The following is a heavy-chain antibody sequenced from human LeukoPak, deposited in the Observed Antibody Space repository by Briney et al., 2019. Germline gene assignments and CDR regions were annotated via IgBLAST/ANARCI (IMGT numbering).Heavy chain of an antibody. Sequence: GGSLRLSCAASGFIFRNYGMNWVRQAPGKGLEWVSGISGHGDITYYADSVKGRFTISRDNSRNTVYLQMNSLRAEDTAVYYCASSLYAWGSYRYPYYFDDWGQGTLVTVSS. CDR2: ISGHGDIT. J-gene: IGHJ4*02. D-gene: IGHD3-16*02. CDR3: ASSLYAWGSYRYPYYFDD. V-gene: IGHV3-23*01. CDR1: GFIFRNYG.